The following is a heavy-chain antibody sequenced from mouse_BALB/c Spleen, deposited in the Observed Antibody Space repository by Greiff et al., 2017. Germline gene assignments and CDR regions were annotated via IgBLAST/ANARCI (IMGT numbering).Heavy chain of an antibody. V-gene: IGHV8-12*01. J-gene: IGHJ4*01. D-gene: IGHD2-2*01. CDR3: ARRNGYDEYYAMDY. Sequence: QVTLKVSGPGILQPSQTLSLTCSFSGFSLSTSGMGVSWIRQPSGKGLEWLAHIYWDDDKRYNPSLKSRLTISKDTSRNQVFLKITSVDTADTATYYCARRNGYDEYYAMDYWGQGTSVTVSS. CDR2: IYWDDDK. CDR1: GFSLSTSGMG.